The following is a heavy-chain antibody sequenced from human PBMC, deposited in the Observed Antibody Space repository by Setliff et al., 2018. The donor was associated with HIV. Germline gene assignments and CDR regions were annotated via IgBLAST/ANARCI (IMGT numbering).Heavy chain of an antibody. D-gene: IGHD1-26*01. V-gene: IGHV5-51*01. CDR2: IYPGDSDT. CDR1: GYSFTSYW. J-gene: IGHJ3*02. Sequence: PGESLKISCKGSGYSFTSYWIGWVRQMPGKGLEWMGIIYPGDSDTRYSPSFQGQVTISADKSISTAYLQWSSLKASDTAMYYCTTDSGSYYNAFDIWGQGTMVTVSS. CDR3: TTDSGSYYNAFDI.